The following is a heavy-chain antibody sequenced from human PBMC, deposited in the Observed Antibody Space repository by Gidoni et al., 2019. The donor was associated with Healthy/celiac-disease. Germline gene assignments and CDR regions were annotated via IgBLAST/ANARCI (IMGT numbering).Heavy chain of an antibody. V-gene: IGHV4-39*01. Sequence: QLQLQESGPGLVKPSATLSLTCTVSGGSISSSSYYWGWIRQHPGKGLEWIGSIYYSGSTYYNPSLKSRVTISVDTSKNQFSLKLSSVTAADTAVYYCARGSGSPAGDGYWGQGTLVTVSS. CDR2: IYYSGST. CDR1: GGSISSSSYY. D-gene: IGHD1-26*01. CDR3: ARGSGSPAGDGY. J-gene: IGHJ4*02.